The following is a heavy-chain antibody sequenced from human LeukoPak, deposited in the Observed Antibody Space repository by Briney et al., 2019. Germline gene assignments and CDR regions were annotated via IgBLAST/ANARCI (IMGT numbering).Heavy chain of an antibody. CDR3: ARAGIAAAGLTH. Sequence: GGSLRLSCAASGFTFSSYSMNWVRQAPGKGLEWVSSISSSSSYIYYADSVKGRFTISRDNAKNSLYLQMNSLRAEDTAVYYCARAGIAAAGLTHWGQGTLVTVSS. D-gene: IGHD6-13*01. V-gene: IGHV3-21*01. J-gene: IGHJ4*02. CDR2: ISSSSSYI. CDR1: GFTFSSYS.